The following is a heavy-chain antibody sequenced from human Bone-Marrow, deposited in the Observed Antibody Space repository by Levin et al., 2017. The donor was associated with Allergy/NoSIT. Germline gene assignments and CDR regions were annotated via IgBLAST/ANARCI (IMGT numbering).Heavy chain of an antibody. J-gene: IGHJ2*01. CDR2: ISASGETT. Sequence: GESLKISCAASGFSFSVYAMAWVRQAPGKGLEWVSGISASGETTYYADSVKGRLIISRDNAKKLVSLQMSSLRADDTALYYCAKDMGGSEHDWYFDFWGRGTLVTVSS. D-gene: IGHD1-26*01. V-gene: IGHV3-23*01. CDR1: GFSFSVYA. CDR3: AKDMGGSEHDWYFDF.